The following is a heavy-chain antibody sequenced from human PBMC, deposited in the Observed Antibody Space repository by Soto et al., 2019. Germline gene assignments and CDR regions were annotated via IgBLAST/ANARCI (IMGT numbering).Heavy chain of an antibody. CDR3: ARDRRLALRYCDGMDV. CDR2: IIPIFGTT. D-gene: IGHD2-21*01. J-gene: IGHJ6*02. Sequence: QVQLVQSGAELRKPGSSLQVSCRASGSSFSRYAISWVRQAPGQGLEWMGGIIPIFGTTQYAQKFQGRVTITADKSTGAVYLEVSNLKSDDTAVYFCARDRRLALRYCDGMDVWGQGTTVTVAS. CDR1: GSSFSRYA. V-gene: IGHV1-69*06.